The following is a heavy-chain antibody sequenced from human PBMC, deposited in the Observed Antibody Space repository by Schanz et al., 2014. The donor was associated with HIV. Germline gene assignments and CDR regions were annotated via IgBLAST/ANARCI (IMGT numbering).Heavy chain of an antibody. CDR2: INPNSGGT. CDR3: ARDLVDSSTWYDAFDI. CDR1: GGTFRVYA. D-gene: IGHD6-13*01. V-gene: IGHV1-2*02. Sequence: QVQLVQSGAEVKKPGASVKVSCKTFGGTFRVYAISWVRQAPGQGLEWMGWINPNSGGTNSAQKFQGRVTMSMDTSISTAYMEVRSLRSDDTALYFCARDLVDSSTWYDAFDIWGQGTKVTVSS. J-gene: IGHJ3*02.